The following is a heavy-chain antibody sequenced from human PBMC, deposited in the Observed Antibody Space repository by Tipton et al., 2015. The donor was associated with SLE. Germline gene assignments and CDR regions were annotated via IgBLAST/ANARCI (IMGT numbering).Heavy chain of an antibody. CDR2: IYYSGST. J-gene: IGHJ6*02. V-gene: IGHV4-39*07. Sequence: TLSLTCTVSGGSISSTSYYWGWIRQPPGKGLEWIGSIYYSGSTYYNPSLKSRVTISVDTSKNQFSLKLSSVTAADTAVYYCARGSSGWYGNYYGMDVWGQGTTFTVSS. CDR1: GGSISSTSYY. CDR3: ARGSSGWYGNYYGMDV. D-gene: IGHD6-19*01.